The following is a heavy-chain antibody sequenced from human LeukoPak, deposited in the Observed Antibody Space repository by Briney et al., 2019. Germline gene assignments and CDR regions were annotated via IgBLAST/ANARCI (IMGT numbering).Heavy chain of an antibody. V-gene: IGHV1-46*01. J-gene: IGHJ5*02. Sequence: ASVKVFCKASGYTFTSYYMHWVRQAPGQGLEWMGLINPTGGSTGYAQKFQGRVTMTRDMSASTDYMELSSLRSEDTAIYYCARDNSVGDNAWWFDPWGQGTLVTVSS. CDR1: GYTFTSYY. CDR2: INPTGGST. D-gene: IGHD1-26*01. CDR3: ARDNSVGDNAWWFDP.